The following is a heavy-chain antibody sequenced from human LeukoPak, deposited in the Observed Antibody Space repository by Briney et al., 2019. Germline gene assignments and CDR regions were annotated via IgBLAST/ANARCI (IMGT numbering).Heavy chain of an antibody. Sequence: SETLSLTCTVSGGSIGSVGYHWSWVRQPAGKTLEWIGRILDTGRTNYNPSLKSRVAISADRSKNQFSLKLSSVTAADTAVYYCARDQGFWSGYFNWEYYFDYWGQGTLVTVSS. V-gene: IGHV4-61*02. D-gene: IGHD3-3*01. CDR2: ILDTGRT. J-gene: IGHJ4*02. CDR1: GGSIGSVGYH. CDR3: ARDQGFWSGYFNWEYYFDY.